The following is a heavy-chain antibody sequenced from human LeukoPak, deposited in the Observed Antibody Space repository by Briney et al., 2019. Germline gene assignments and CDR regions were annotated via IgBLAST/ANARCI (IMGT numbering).Heavy chain of an antibody. CDR2: TSSDNGDT. CDR1: GYTFTRYG. Sequence: ASVKVSCKTSGYTFTRYGITWERQAPGQGLEWMGWTSSDNGDTKYAQKFQGRVTMTTDTSTSTAYMELRSLRSDDTAVYYCAREGGEEGSGELCLDHWGQGTLVIVSS. CDR3: AREGGEEGSGELCLDH. J-gene: IGHJ4*02. D-gene: IGHD3-10*01. V-gene: IGHV1-18*01.